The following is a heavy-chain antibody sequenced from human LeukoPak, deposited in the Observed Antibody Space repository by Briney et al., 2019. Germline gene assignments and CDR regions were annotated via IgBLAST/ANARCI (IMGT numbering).Heavy chain of an antibody. CDR2: ISRSGGST. CDR3: ASEGGDYGDP. D-gene: IGHD4/OR15-4a*01. Sequence: GGSLRLSCAASGFIFSSCAMNWARQAPGKGLEWVSAISRSGGSTNYADSVKGRFTISRDNAKNTLYLQMNSLRAEDTAVYYCASEGGDYGDPWGQGTLVTVSS. CDR1: GFIFSSCA. J-gene: IGHJ5*02. V-gene: IGHV3-23*01.